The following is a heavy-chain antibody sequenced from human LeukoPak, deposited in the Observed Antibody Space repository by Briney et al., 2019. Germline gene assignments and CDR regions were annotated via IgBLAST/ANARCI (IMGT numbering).Heavy chain of an antibody. V-gene: IGHV3-30*18. CDR3: AKDQYYYGSGSYSDDAFDI. Sequence: GGSLRLSCAASGFTFSSYGMHWVRQAPGKGLEWVAVISYDGSNKYYADSVKGRFTISRDNSKNTLYLQMNSLRAEDTAVYYCAKDQYYYGSGSYSDDAFDIWGQGTMVTVSS. CDR2: ISYDGSNK. J-gene: IGHJ3*02. D-gene: IGHD3-10*01. CDR1: GFTFSSYG.